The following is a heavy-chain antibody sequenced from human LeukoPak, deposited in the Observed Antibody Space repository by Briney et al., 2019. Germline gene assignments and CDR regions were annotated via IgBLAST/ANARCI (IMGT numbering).Heavy chain of an antibody. CDR2: ISYDGSNK. Sequence: GGSLRLSCAASGFTFSSYAMHWVRQAPGKGLEWVAVISYDGSNKYYADSVKGRFTISRDNSKNTLYLQMNSLRAEDTAVYYCAKDFAQWLLEGCLDYWGQGTLVTVSS. D-gene: IGHD6-19*01. CDR3: AKDFAQWLLEGCLDY. J-gene: IGHJ4*02. V-gene: IGHV3-30-3*01. CDR1: GFTFSSYA.